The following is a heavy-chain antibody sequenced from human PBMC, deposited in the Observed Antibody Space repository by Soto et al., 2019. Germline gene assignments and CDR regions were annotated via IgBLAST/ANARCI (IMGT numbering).Heavy chain of an antibody. CDR2: IYYSGST. J-gene: IGHJ5*02. CDR1: GGSISSYY. CDR3: ARGYCTNGVCPIGFDP. D-gene: IGHD2-8*01. V-gene: IGHV4-59*01. Sequence: SETLSLTCTVSGGSISSYYWSWIRQPPGKGLEWIGYIYYSGSTNYNPSLKSRVTISVDTSKNQFSLKLSSVTAVDTAVYYCARGYCTNGVCPIGFDPWGQGTLVTVSS.